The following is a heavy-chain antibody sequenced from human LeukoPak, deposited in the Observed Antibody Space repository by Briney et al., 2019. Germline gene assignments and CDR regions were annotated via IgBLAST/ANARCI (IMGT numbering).Heavy chain of an antibody. J-gene: IGHJ4*02. CDR3: ARARSGWYGTDY. CDR2: IIPIFGTA. Sequence: GIIPIFGTANYPQKFRGRVTITADESTSTAYMELSSLRSEDTAVYYCARARSGWYGTDYWGQGTLVTVSS. V-gene: IGHV1-69*01. D-gene: IGHD6-19*01.